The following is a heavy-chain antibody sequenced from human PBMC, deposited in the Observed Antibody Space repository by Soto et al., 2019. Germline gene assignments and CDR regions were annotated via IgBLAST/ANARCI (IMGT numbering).Heavy chain of an antibody. D-gene: IGHD2-15*01. CDR2: INHSGST. CDR1: GGSFSGYY. V-gene: IGHV4-34*01. CDR3: ARGRIVVVVAATPGYFQH. J-gene: IGHJ1*01. Sequence: SETLSLTCAVYGGSFSGYYWTWIRQPPGTGLEWIGEINHSGSTNYNPSLKSRVTISVDTSKNQFSLKLSSVTAADTAVYYCARGRIVVVVAATPGYFQHWGQGTLVTVSS.